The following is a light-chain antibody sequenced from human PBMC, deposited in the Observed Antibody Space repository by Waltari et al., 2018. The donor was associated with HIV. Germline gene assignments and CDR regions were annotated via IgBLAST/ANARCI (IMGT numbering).Light chain of an antibody. J-gene: IGLJ2*01. CDR3: QSYDTSLSGPV. CDR1: SNDVGGYNY. V-gene: IGLV2-8*01. CDR2: EVS. Sequence: QSALTQPPSASGSPGQSVTISCPGTSNDVGGYNYVSWYQQHPGKAPKLMIYEVSERPSGVPDRFSGSKSGTSASLAITGLQAEDDADYHCQSYDTSLSGPVFGGGTKLTVL.